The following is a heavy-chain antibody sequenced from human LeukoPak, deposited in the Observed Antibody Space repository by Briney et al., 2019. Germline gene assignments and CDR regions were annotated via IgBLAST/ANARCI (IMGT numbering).Heavy chain of an antibody. Sequence: GGSLRPSYAASGFTLSDYYMSWIRQAPGKGPDWVSFISSSGSAIWYADSVKGRFTIFRDNAKNSLFLHMDSLRAEDTAVYYCARDVPYSNVAVRYYNWFDPWGQGTLVTVSS. D-gene: IGHD1-26*01. J-gene: IGHJ5*02. CDR2: ISSSGSAI. CDR1: GFTLSDYY. CDR3: ARDVPYSNVAVRYYNWFDP. V-gene: IGHV3-11*04.